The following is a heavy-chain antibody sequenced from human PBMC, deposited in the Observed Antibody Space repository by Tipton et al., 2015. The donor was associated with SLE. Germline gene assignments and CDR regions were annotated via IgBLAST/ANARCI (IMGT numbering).Heavy chain of an antibody. CDR2: IFYSGDA. Sequence: SLRLSCTVSGGSISSSNWWSWVRQPPGKGLEWIGYIFYSGDATYHPSLKSRVTISIDTSKNQFSLKLTSVTAADMAVYYCARESGSSGWSLDSWGQGIPVTVSS. J-gene: IGHJ4*02. CDR3: ARESGSSGWSLDS. V-gene: IGHV4-4*02. D-gene: IGHD6-13*01. CDR1: GGSISSSNW.